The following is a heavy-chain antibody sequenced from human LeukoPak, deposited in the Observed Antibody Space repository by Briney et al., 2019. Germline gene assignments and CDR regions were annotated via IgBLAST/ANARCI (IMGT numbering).Heavy chain of an antibody. J-gene: IGHJ4*02. D-gene: IGHD2-15*01. CDR3: ARASCSGGSCYLSPY. CDR2: ISAYNGNT. V-gene: IGHV1-18*01. Sequence: ASVKVSCKASGYTFTSYGISWVRQAPGQGLEWMGWISAYNGNTNYAQKLQGRVTMTTDTSISTAYMELSRLRSDNTAVYYCARASCSGGSCYLSPYWGQGTLVTVSS. CDR1: GYTFTSYG.